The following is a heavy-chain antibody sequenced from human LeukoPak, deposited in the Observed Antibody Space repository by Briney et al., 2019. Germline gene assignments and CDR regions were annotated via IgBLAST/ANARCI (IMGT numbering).Heavy chain of an antibody. D-gene: IGHD3-10*01. CDR2: VHHTGST. CDR3: ARDWGFGDSEDWFDP. CDR1: GFTFSSYA. J-gene: IGHJ5*02. Sequence: GSLRLSCAASGFTFSSYAMSWVRQPPGKGLEWIGSVHHTGSTYYNPSLRSRVSISVDKSTNHISLEVTSVTAADTAVYYCARDWGFGDSEDWFDPWGQGTLVTVSS. V-gene: IGHV4-38-2*02.